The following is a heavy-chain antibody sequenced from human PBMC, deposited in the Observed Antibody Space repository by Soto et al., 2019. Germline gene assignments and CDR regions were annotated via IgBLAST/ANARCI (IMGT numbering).Heavy chain of an antibody. Sequence: ASVKVSCKASGATFSSYAICWVRQAPGQGLEWMGGIIPIFGTANYAQKFQGRVTITADESTSTAYMELSSLRSEDTAVYYCASLVDSRGHHDSFDISGQGTMVTVSS. CDR2: IIPIFGTA. J-gene: IGHJ3*02. D-gene: IGHD3-22*01. CDR3: ASLVDSRGHHDSFDI. CDR1: GATFSSYA. V-gene: IGHV1-69*13.